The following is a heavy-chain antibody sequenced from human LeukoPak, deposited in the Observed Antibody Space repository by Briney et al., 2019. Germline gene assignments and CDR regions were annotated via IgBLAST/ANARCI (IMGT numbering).Heavy chain of an antibody. CDR1: GFTFSSYA. J-gene: IGHJ5*02. Sequence: GGSLRLSCAASGFTFSSYAMHWVRQAPGKGLEWVAVISYDGSNKYYADSVKGRFTISRDNSKNTLYLQMNSLRAEDTAVYYCARDFTVGDFWSGYHLNWFDPWGQGTLVTVSS. D-gene: IGHD3-3*01. V-gene: IGHV3-30-3*01. CDR2: ISYDGSNK. CDR3: ARDFTVGDFWSGYHLNWFDP.